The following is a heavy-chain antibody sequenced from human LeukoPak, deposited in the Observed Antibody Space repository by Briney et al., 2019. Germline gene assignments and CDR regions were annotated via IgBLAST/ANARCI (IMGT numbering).Heavy chain of an antibody. CDR2: IIPILGIA. J-gene: IGHJ4*02. D-gene: IGHD2-2*01. CDR1: GGTFSSYA. CDR3: ARSDCSSTSCYLYYGSGD. Sequence: SVKVSCKASGGTFSSYAISWVRQAPGQGLEWMGRIIPILGIANYAQKFQGRVTITADKSTSTAYMELSSLRSEDTAVYYCARSDCSSTSCYLYYGSGDWGQGTLVTVSS. V-gene: IGHV1-69*04.